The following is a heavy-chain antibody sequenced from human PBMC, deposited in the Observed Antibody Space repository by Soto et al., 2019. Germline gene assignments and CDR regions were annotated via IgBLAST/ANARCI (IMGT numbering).Heavy chain of an antibody. J-gene: IGHJ6*02. Sequence: SVKVSCKASGGTFSSYAISWVRQAPGQGLEWMGGIIPIFGTANYAQKFQGRVTITADKSTSTAYMELSSLRSEDTAVYYCARPDYCSRGSCYDYYYYYSMDVWGQGTTVTVSS. CDR3: ARPDYCSRGSCYDYYYYYSMDV. CDR2: IIPIFGTA. D-gene: IGHD2-15*01. CDR1: GGTFSSYA. V-gene: IGHV1-69*06.